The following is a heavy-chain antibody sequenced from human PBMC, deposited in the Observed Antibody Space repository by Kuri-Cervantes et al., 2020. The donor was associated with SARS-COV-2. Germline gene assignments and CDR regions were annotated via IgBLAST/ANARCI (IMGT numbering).Heavy chain of an antibody. Sequence: SVKVSCKASGYTFTGYYMHWVRQAPGQGLEWMGGIIPIFGTANYAQKFQGRATITADESTSTAYMELSSLRSEDTAVYYCAREMSGSDYMDVWGKGTTVTVSS. CDR3: AREMSGSDYMDV. J-gene: IGHJ6*03. CDR2: IIPIFGTA. CDR1: GYTFTGYY. D-gene: IGHD3-10*01. V-gene: IGHV1-69*13.